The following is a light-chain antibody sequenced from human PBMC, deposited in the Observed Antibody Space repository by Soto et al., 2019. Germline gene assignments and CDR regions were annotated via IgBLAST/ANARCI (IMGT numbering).Light chain of an antibody. J-gene: IGKJ3*01. CDR2: GAS. V-gene: IGKV3-15*01. CDR3: QQYGVSPLT. CDR1: QSVSSN. Sequence: EIVMTQSPATLSVSPGERATLSCRASQSVSSNLAWYQQKPGQAPRLLIYGASIRATGIPARFSGSGSWTEFALTISRLELEDSAVYYCQQYGVSPLTFGPGTKVEIK.